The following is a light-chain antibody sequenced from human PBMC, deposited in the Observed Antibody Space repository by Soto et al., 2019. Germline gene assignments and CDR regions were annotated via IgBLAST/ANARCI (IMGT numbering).Light chain of an antibody. CDR1: QSFSSN. Sequence: EIVMTHCPATLFVSPGERATLSCRASQSFSSNLAWYQQKPGQAPSLLIYDISARATGIPTRFSGSGSGTEFTLTISSLQSEDFAAYYCQQYNGWPLTLGGGTKVDIK. J-gene: IGKJ4*01. V-gene: IGKV3D-15*01. CDR3: QQYNGWPLT. CDR2: DIS.